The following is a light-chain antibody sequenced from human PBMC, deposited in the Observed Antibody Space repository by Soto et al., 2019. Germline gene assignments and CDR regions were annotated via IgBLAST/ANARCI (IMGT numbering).Light chain of an antibody. V-gene: IGLV2-23*02. CDR1: SSDVGAYNL. CDR3: CSYAGSTAFYV. CDR2: EVS. Sequence: QSVLTQPASVSASPGQSITLSCTGSSSDVGAYNLVSWYQQHPGKAPKLIIFEVSKRPSGISNRFSGSKSGNTASQTISGLQAEDEADYYCCSYAGSTAFYVFGSGTKVTVL. J-gene: IGLJ1*01.